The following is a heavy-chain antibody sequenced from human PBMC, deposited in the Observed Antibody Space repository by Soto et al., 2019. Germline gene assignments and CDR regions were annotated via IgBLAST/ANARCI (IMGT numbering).Heavy chain of an antibody. D-gene: IGHD3-10*01. CDR2: IYHSGST. CDR1: GGSISGSNW. Sequence: SETLSLTCGVSGGSISGSNWWSWVSQPPGKGLEWIGEIYHSGSTNYNPSLKSRVTISVDKSKNQFSLKLSSVTAADTAVYYCARRPKDDTYYYGSGSLYYFDYWGQGTLVTVSS. CDR3: ARRPKDDTYYYGSGSLYYFDY. V-gene: IGHV4-4*02. J-gene: IGHJ4*02.